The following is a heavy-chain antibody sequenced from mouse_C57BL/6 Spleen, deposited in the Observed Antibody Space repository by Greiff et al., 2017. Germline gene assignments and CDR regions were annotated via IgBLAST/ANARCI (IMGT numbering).Heavy chain of an antibody. V-gene: IGHV1-55*01. Sequence: QVHVKQSGAELVKPGASVKMSCKASGYTFTSYWITWVKQRPGQGLEWIGDIYPGSGSTNYNEKFKSKATLTVDTSSSTAYMQLSSLTSEDSAVYYCARSITTVEEDFDYWGQGTTLTVSS. CDR2: IYPGSGST. CDR1: GYTFTSYW. CDR3: ARSITTVEEDFDY. J-gene: IGHJ2*01. D-gene: IGHD1-1*01.